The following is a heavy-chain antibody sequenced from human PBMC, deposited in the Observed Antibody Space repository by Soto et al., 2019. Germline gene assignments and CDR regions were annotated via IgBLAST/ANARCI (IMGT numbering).Heavy chain of an antibody. CDR2: IYYSGST. CDR3: ARLAYYYDSSGYLFDY. D-gene: IGHD3-22*01. Sequence: PSETLSLTCTVSGGSISSYYWSWIRPPPGKGLEWIGYIYYSGSTNYKPSLKSRVTISVDTSKNQFSLKLSSVTASDTAVYYCARLAYYYDSSGYLFDYWGQGTLVTVSS. J-gene: IGHJ4*02. V-gene: IGHV4-59*01. CDR1: GGSISSYY.